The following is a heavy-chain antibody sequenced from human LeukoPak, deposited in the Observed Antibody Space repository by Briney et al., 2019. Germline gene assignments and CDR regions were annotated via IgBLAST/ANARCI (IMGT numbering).Heavy chain of an antibody. J-gene: IGHJ6*02. V-gene: IGHV1-8*01. CDR1: GYTFTSYD. CDR2: MNPNSGNT. CDR3: ARAGYSSGWSYYYGMDV. D-gene: IGHD6-19*01. Sequence: ASVKVSCKASGYTFTSYDINWVRQATGQGLEWMGWMNPNSGNTGYAQKFQGRVTMTRNTSISTAYMELSSLRSEDTAVYYCARAGYSSGWSYYYGMDVWGQGTTVTLSS.